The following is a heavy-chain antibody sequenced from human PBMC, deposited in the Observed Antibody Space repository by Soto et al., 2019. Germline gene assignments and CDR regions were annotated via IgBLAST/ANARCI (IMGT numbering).Heavy chain of an antibody. CDR1: GYTFTSYD. Sequence: ASVKVSCKAYGYTFTSYDTNWVRQATGQGLEWMGWMNPNSGNTGYAQKFQGRVTMTRNTSISTAYMELSSLRSEDTAVYYCARGFPYYYGSGSYVTFDYWGRGTLVTVSS. CDR3: ARGFPYYYGSGSYVTFDY. J-gene: IGHJ4*02. D-gene: IGHD3-10*01. CDR2: MNPNSGNT. V-gene: IGHV1-8*01.